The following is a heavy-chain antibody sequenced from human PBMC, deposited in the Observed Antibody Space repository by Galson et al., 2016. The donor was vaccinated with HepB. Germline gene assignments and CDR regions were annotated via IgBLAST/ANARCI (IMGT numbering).Heavy chain of an antibody. CDR3: AKGGQIFDP. V-gene: IGHV3-23*01. CDR2: ITGSSDST. CDR1: GFTFRNYV. Sequence: SLRLSCAASGFTFRNYVTSWVRQAPGKGLEWVSSITGSSDSTYYADSVKGRFTISRDNSKKTLYLQMKSLRVEDTAVYYCAKGGQIFDPWGQGTLVSVSS. J-gene: IGHJ5*02. D-gene: IGHD2-15*01.